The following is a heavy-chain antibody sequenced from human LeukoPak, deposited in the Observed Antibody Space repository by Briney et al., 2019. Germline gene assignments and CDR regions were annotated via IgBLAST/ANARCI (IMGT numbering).Heavy chain of an antibody. V-gene: IGHV3-48*01. CDR2: ISTSSITI. J-gene: IGHJ4*02. CDR1: GFTFSSYS. D-gene: IGHD4-17*01. CDR3: ARWDGDDGY. Sequence: PGGSLRLSCAASGFTFSSYSMNWVRQAPGKGLEWVSYISTSSITIYYADSVKGRFTISRGNAKNSLYLQMSSLRAEDTAVYYCARWDGDDGYWGQGTLVTVSS.